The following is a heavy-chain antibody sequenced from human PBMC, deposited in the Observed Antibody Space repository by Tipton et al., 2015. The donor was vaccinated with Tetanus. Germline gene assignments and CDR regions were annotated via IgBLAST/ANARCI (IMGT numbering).Heavy chain of an antibody. CDR2: IYYSGST. CDR3: ARHLSSSSWYGAFDI. CDR1: GGSISSYY. D-gene: IGHD6-13*01. V-gene: IGHV4-59*08. Sequence: TLSLTCTVSGGSISSYYWSWIRQPPGKGLEWIGYIYYSGSTNYNPSLKSRVTISVDTSKNQFSLRLSSVTAADTAVYYCARHLSSSSWYGAFDIWGQGTMVTVSS. J-gene: IGHJ3*02.